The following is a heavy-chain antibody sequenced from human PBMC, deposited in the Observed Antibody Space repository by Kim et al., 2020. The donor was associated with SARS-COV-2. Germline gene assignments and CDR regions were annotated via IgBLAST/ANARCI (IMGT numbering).Heavy chain of an antibody. D-gene: IGHD3-9*01. Sequence: GGSLRLSCAASGFTFSNAWMSWVRQAPGKGLEWVGRIKSKTDGGTTDYAAPVKGRFTISRDDSKNTLYLQMNSLKTEDTAVYYCTTVAPRYDILTGWFRGRDYGMDVWGQGTTVTVSS. CDR1: GFTFSNAW. V-gene: IGHV3-15*01. J-gene: IGHJ6*02. CDR2: IKSKTDGGTT. CDR3: TTVAPRYDILTGWFRGRDYGMDV.